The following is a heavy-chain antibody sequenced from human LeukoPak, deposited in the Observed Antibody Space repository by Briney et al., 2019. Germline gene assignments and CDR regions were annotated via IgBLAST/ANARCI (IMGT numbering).Heavy chain of an antibody. CDR2: INQDGSEK. V-gene: IGHV3-7*01. CDR3: TRRLDE. D-gene: IGHD3-16*01. J-gene: IGHJ4*02. CDR1: GYSFNNDW. Sequence: GGSLRLSCATSGYSFNNDWMDWVRQAPGKGLEWVANINQDGSEKNCLDSVKGRFTISRDNAQNSLYLQMNGLRVEDTAVYYCTRRLDEWGQGTLVTVSS.